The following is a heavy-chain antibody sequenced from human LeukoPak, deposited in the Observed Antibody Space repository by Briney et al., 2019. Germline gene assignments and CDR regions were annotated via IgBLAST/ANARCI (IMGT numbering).Heavy chain of an antibody. Sequence: GGSLRLSCTASGFTFGDYAMSWVRQAPGKGLEWVGFIRSKAYGGTTEYAASVKGRFTISRDDSKSIAYLQMNSLRAGDTAVYYCAKSFRSTSLDYWGQGTLVTVSS. V-gene: IGHV3-49*04. D-gene: IGHD2-2*01. CDR2: IRSKAYGGTT. CDR3: AKSFRSTSLDY. J-gene: IGHJ4*02. CDR1: GFTFGDYA.